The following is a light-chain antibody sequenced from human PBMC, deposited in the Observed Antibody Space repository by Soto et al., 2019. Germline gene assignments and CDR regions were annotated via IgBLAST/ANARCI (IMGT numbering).Light chain of an antibody. CDR3: NSYRRGGTYV. CDR2: DVS. Sequence: QSALTQAASVSGSPGQSITISCTGTSSDVGGYNYVSWYQHYPGKAPKLMIYDVSSRPSGVSNRFSGSKSDNTASLTISGLQAEDEADYYCNSYRRGGTYVFGTGTKLTVL. J-gene: IGLJ1*01. V-gene: IGLV2-14*03. CDR1: SSDVGGYNY.